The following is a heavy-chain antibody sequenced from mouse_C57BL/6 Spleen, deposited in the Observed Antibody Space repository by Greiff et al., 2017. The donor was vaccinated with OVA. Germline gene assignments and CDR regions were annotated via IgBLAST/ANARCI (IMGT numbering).Heavy chain of an antibody. Sequence: QVQLQQSGPELVKPGASVKLSCKASGYTFTSYDINWVKQRPGQGLEWIGWIYPRDGSTKYNEKFKGKATLTVDTSSSTAYMELHSLTSEDSAVYFCARPFYYDYDNLYWYFDVWGTGTTVTVSS. V-gene: IGHV1-85*01. CDR3: ARPFYYDYDNLYWYFDV. CDR1: GYTFTSYD. CDR2: IYPRDGST. D-gene: IGHD2-4*01. J-gene: IGHJ1*03.